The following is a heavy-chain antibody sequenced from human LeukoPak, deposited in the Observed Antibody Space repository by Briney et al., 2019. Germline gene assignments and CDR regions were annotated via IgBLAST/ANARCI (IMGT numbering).Heavy chain of an antibody. J-gene: IGHJ4*02. D-gene: IGHD1-7*01. CDR3: AADQGITGTNFDY. CDR2: ISGSGGST. V-gene: IGHV3-23*01. Sequence: GGSLRLSCAASGFTFSSYAMSWVRQAPGKGLEWVSAISGSGGSTYYADSVKGRFTISRDNSKNTLYLQMNSLRSEDTAVYYCAADQGITGTNFDYWGQGTLVTVSS. CDR1: GFTFSSYA.